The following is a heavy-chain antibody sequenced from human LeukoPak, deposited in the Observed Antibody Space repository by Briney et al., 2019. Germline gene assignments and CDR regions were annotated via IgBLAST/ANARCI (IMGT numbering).Heavy chain of an antibody. D-gene: IGHD6-19*01. CDR3: TRPGDGVSGWSGWFDP. J-gene: IGHJ5*02. V-gene: IGHV3-73*01. CDR1: GFTFSGSA. Sequence: PGGSLRLSCAASGFTFSGSAMHWVRQASGKGLEWVDRIRSKANSYATAYAASVKGRFTISRDDSKNTAYLQMNSLKTEDTAVYYCTRPGDGVSGWSGWFDPWGQGTLVTVSS. CDR2: IRSKANSYAT.